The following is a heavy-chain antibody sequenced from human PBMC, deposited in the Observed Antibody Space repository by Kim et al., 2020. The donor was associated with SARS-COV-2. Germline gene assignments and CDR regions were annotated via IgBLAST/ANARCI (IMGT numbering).Heavy chain of an antibody. CDR2: MYYTGST. CDR1: GDSVSSGSYY. Sequence: SETLSLTCTVSGDSVSSGSYYWTWIRQPPGKGLEWIGYMYYTGSTNYNPSLKSRVTISLDTSKNQFSLKLTSVTAADTAVYYCARDPGAYCGGDCPRYWG. CDR3: ARDPGAYCGGDCPRY. V-gene: IGHV4-61*01. D-gene: IGHD2-21*02. J-gene: IGHJ4*01.